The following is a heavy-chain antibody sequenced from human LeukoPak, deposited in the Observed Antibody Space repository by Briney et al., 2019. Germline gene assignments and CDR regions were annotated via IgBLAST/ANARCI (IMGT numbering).Heavy chain of an antibody. J-gene: IGHJ6*02. CDR3: ARIPNSYYYYGMDV. Sequence: PGGSLRLSCAASGFTFSSYSMNWVRQAPGKGLEWVSYIGSSSSTIYYADSVKGRFTISRDNAKNSLYLQMNSLRDEDTAVYYCARIPNSYYYYGMDVWGQGTTVTVSS. CDR1: GFTFSSYS. CDR2: IGSSSSTI. V-gene: IGHV3-48*02.